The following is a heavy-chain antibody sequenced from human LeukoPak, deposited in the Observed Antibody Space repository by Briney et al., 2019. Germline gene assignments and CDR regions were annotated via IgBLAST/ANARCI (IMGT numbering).Heavy chain of an antibody. V-gene: IGHV4-38-2*02. CDR2: IYHSGGT. D-gene: IGHD3-22*01. J-gene: IGHJ3*02. Sequence: SETLSLTCTVSGYSISSGYYWGWIRQPPGKGLEWIGSIYHSGGTYYNPSLKSRVTISVDTSKNQFSLKLSSVTAADTAVYYCARDPSFYDSSGPRAFDIWGQGTMVTISS. CDR1: GYSISSGYY. CDR3: ARDPSFYDSSGPRAFDI.